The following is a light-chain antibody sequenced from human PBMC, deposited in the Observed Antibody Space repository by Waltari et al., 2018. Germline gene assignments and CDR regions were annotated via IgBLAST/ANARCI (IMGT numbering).Light chain of an antibody. J-gene: IGLJ2*01. CDR2: DVS. CDR1: SSDVGGYNY. Sequence: QSAPTQPASVSGSPGQSITIFCTGTSSDVGGYNYVSWYQQHPGKAPKLVIYDVSYWPSGVSNRFSGSKSGNTASLTISGLQAEDEADYYCSSYTSSSTLVFGGGTKLTVL. V-gene: IGLV2-14*03. CDR3: SSYTSSSTLV.